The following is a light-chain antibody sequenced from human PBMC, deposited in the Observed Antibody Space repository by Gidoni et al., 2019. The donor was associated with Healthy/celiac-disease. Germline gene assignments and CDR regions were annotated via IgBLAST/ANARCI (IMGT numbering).Light chain of an antibody. CDR1: QSVSSY. CDR2: AAS. CDR3: QQRSNWPPS. V-gene: IGKV3-11*01. J-gene: IGKJ4*01. Sequence: EIVLTQSPATLSLSPGERATLSRRASQSVSSYLAWYQQKPGKATRLLIYAASNRATGIPARFSGSGSGTDVTLTISSLEPEDVAVYYCQQRSNWPPSFGGGTKVEIK.